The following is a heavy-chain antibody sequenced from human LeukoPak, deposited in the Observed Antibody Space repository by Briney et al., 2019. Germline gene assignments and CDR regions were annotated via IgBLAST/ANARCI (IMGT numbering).Heavy chain of an antibody. J-gene: IGHJ4*02. D-gene: IGHD4-17*01. Sequence: GRIIPIFGTANYAQKFQGRVTITTDESTSTAYMELSSLRSEDTAVYYCARALYGDYDFDYWGQGTLVTVSS. CDR3: ARALYGDYDFDY. CDR2: IIPIFGTA. V-gene: IGHV1-69*05.